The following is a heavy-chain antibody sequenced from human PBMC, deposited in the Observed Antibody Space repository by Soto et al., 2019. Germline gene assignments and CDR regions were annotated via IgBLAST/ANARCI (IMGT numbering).Heavy chain of an antibody. D-gene: IGHD1-26*01. CDR3: ARESSSGNSYFDY. CDR2: IYSGGST. V-gene: IGHV3-66*01. Sequence: EVQLVESGGGLVQPGGSLRLSCAASGFTVSSSNMRWVRQAPGKGLEWVSLIYSGGSTYYADSVKGRFTISRDNSKNTLFHQMNSVRADDTAMYYCARESSSGNSYFDYWGRGTLVAVSS. J-gene: IGHJ4*02. CDR1: GFTVSSSN.